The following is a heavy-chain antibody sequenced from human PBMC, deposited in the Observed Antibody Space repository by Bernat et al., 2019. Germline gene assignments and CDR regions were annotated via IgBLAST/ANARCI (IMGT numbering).Heavy chain of an antibody. CDR3: ARGYCSGGSCRPSTRFDY. CDR1: GYTFTSYA. D-gene: IGHD2-15*01. J-gene: IGHJ4*02. CDR2: INAGNGNT. V-gene: IGHV1-3*01. Sequence: QVKLVQYGAEAKTPGASVQVSCKDSGYTFTSYAMHWVRQAPGQRLEWMGWINAGNGNTKYSQKFQGRVTITRDTSASTAYMELSSLGSEDTAVYYCARGYCSGGSCRPSTRFDYWGQETLFTVSS.